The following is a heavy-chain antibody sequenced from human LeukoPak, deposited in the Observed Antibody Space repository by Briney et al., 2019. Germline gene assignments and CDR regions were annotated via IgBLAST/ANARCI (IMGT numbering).Heavy chain of an antibody. CDR1: GGSISSGSYY. J-gene: IGHJ4*02. V-gene: IGHV4-61*02. D-gene: IGHD6-19*01. CDR3: ARVRFTSGPDY. CDR2: IYTSGST. Sequence: SETLSLTCTVSGGSISSGSYYWSWIRQPAGKGLEWIGRIYTSGSTNYNPSLKSRVTISEDMSKNQFSLKLTSVTAADTAVYYCARVRFTSGPDYWGQGTLVAVSS.